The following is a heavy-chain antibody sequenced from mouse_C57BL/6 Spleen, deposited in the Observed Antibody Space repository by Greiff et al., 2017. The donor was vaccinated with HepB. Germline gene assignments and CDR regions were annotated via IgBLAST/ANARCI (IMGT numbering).Heavy chain of an antibody. Sequence: EVKLVESGEGLVKPGGSLKLSCAASGFTFSSYAMSWVRQTPEKRLEWVAYISSGGDYIYYADTVKGRFTISRDTARNTLYLQMSSLKSEDTAMYYCTRDGYYRDYYAMDYWGQGTSVTVSS. CDR3: TRDGYYRDYYAMDY. J-gene: IGHJ4*01. CDR2: ISSGGDYI. CDR1: GFTFSSYA. V-gene: IGHV5-9-1*02. D-gene: IGHD2-3*01.